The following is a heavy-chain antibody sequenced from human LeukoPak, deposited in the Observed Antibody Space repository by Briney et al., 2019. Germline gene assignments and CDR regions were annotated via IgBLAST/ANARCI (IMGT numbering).Heavy chain of an antibody. D-gene: IGHD4-23*01. J-gene: IGHJ4*02. V-gene: IGHV3-74*01. CDR2: INSDGSST. CDR1: GFTFSGFW. Sequence: PGGSLRLSCAASGFTFSGFWMHWVRQTPGKGLVGVSRINSDGSSTNYADSVKGRFTISRDNAKNTLYLQMNSLRAEDMAVYYCARDSTATVVTPGGGFDYWGQGTLVTVSS. CDR3: ARDSTATVVTPGGGFDY.